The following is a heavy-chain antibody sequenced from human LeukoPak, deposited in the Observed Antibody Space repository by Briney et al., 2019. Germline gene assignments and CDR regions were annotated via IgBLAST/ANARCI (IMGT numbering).Heavy chain of an antibody. CDR1: GFTFSDYY. V-gene: IGHV3-11*01. CDR2: ISSSGSTI. Sequence: SGGSLRLSCAASGFTFSDYYMSWIHQAPGKGLEWVSYISSSGSTIYYADSVEGRFTISRDNAKNSLYLQMNSLRAEDTAVYYCARIPIVGAHIDYWGQGTLVTVSS. CDR3: ARIPIVGAHIDY. J-gene: IGHJ4*02. D-gene: IGHD1-26*01.